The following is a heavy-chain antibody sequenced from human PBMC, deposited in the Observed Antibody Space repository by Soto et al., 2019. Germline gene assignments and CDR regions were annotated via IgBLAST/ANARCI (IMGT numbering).Heavy chain of an antibody. CDR1: GGSISSYY. CDR3: ARVSSSSFAYYYGMDV. J-gene: IGHJ6*02. CDR2: IYYSGST. Sequence: PXXTLSLTCTVSGGSISSYYWRWILQPPGKGLEWIGYIYYSGSTNYNPSLKSRVTISVDTSKNQFSLKLSSVTAADTAVYYCARVSSSSFAYYYGMDVWGQGTTVTVS. V-gene: IGHV4-59*01. D-gene: IGHD6-6*01.